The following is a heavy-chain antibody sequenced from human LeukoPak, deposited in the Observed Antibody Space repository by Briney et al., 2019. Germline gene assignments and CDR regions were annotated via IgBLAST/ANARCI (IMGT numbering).Heavy chain of an antibody. J-gene: IGHJ4*02. V-gene: IGHV3-11*06. CDR1: GFTFSDYY. Sequence: NPGGSLRLSCAASGFTFSDYYMSWIRQAPGKGLEWVSYISSSSNYTNYADSVKGRFTISRDNAKNSLYLQMYSLRAEDTAVYYCARDDGSGSSPLDYWGQGTLVTVSS. CDR3: ARDDGSGSSPLDY. CDR2: ISSSSNYT. D-gene: IGHD3-10*01.